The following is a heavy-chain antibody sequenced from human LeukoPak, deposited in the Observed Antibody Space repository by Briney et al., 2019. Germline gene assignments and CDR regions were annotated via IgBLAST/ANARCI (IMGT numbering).Heavy chain of an antibody. CDR3: AAGFSSDSTRGVYYYYGMDV. CDR1: GFTFTSSA. J-gene: IGHJ6*02. CDR2: IVVGSGNT. Sequence: ASVKVSCKASGFTFTSSAMQWVRQARGQRPEWRGWIVVGSGNTNYAQKFQERVTITRDMSTSTAYMELSSLRSEDTAVYYCAAGFSSDSTRGVYYYYGMDVWGQGTTVTVSS. D-gene: IGHD2-21*02. V-gene: IGHV1-58*02.